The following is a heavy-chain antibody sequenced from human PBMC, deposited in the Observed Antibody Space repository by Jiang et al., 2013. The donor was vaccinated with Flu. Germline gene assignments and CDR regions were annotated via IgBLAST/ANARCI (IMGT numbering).Heavy chain of an antibody. V-gene: IGHV4-39*01. J-gene: IGHJ1*01. D-gene: IGHD3-10*01. CDR2: VFYSGST. CDR3: GSSNYGIEYFQH. Sequence: QTLSLTCTVSGGSISSSGYYWGWIRQPPGKGLEWIGSVFYSGSTYYHPSLKSRVTIYVDRSKNQFSLSLSSVTAADSAVFYCGSSNYGIEYFQHWGQGILVTVSS. CDR1: GGSISSSGYY.